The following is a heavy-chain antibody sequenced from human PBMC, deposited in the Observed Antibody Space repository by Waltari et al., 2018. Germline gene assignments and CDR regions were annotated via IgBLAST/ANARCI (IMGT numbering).Heavy chain of an antibody. CDR3: ARADTSTSYFYYYMDV. V-gene: IGHV4-59*01. J-gene: IGHJ6*03. D-gene: IGHD1-26*01. CDR1: GGSTSTYY. CDR2: IHYSGSS. Sequence: QVQLQESGPGLVKPSETLSLTCTVSGGSTSTYYWSWVRQSPGKVLEWIGYIHYSGSSVYNPSLRRRVAISLDTPNNQFSLRLRSVTAADAAIYYCARADTSTSYFYYYMDVWGKGTTVTVSS.